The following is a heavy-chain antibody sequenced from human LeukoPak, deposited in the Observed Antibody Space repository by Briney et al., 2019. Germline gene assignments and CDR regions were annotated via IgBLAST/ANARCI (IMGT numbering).Heavy chain of an antibody. V-gene: IGHV4-59*08. CDR3: ARRAINSVMFDY. D-gene: IGHD3-16*01. J-gene: IGHJ4*02. CDR2: IHYSGST. Sequence: SETLSLTCTVSGDSISTYYWSWIRQPPGKGLEWIGYIHYSGSTNYNPSLRSRVPISVYTSKNQFSLKLSSATAADTAVYFCARRAINSVMFDYWGQGALVTVSS. CDR1: GDSISTYY.